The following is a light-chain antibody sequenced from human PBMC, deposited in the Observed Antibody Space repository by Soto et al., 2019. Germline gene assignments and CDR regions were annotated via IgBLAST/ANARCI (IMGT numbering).Light chain of an antibody. J-gene: IGLJ1*01. V-gene: IGLV2-23*02. CDR2: EVT. CDR1: SSDIGSYDL. CDR3: SSHAGSNNYV. Sequence: QSVLTQPASVSGSPGQSITISCTGTSSDIGSYDLVSWYQQHPGTAPKLIIYEVTKRPSGVSTRFSGSKSGNTASLTISGLQAEDEADYYCSSHAGSNNYVFGTGTKVTVL.